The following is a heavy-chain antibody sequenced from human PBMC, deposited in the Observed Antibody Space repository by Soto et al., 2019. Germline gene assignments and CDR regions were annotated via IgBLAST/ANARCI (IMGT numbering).Heavy chain of an antibody. Sequence: QVQLVESGGGVVQPGRSLRLSCVASGFTFSNYAMQWVRQAPGKGLEWVAVVSKDGDTKYYADSVKGRFTISRDNSKNTLYLHMNSLRAEDTAVYYCAKDAAAAGTFDYWGQGTLVTVSS. J-gene: IGHJ4*02. CDR3: AKDAAAAGTFDY. V-gene: IGHV3-30*18. CDR1: GFTFSNYA. CDR2: VSKDGDTK. D-gene: IGHD6-13*01.